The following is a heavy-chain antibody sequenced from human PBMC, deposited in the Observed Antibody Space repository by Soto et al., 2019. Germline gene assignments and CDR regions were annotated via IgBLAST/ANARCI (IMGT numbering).Heavy chain of an antibody. J-gene: IGHJ5*02. CDR2: IDPRDSYT. CDR3: ATLYCSSSTCDSWFDP. D-gene: IGHD2-2*01. V-gene: IGHV5-10-1*01. Sequence: GESLKISCTGFGYTFTTFWISWVRQMPGRGLEWMGRIDPRDSYTNYSPSFQGHVTISVDKSISTAYLQWGSLKASDTAMYYCATLYCSSSTCDSWFDPWGQRTLVTVSS. CDR1: GYTFTTFW.